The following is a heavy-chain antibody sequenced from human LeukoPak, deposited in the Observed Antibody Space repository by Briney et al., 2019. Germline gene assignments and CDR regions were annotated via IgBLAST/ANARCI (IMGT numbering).Heavy chain of an antibody. D-gene: IGHD6-19*01. CDR2: IYYSGST. CDR3: ARQPSGWYENYYYGMDV. J-gene: IGHJ6*02. CDR1: GGSITSYY. Sequence: SETLSLTCTVSGGSITSYYWSWIRQPPGKGLECIGYIYYSGSTYYNPSLKSRVTISVDTSKNQFSLKLSSVTAADTAVYYCARQPSGWYENYYYGMDVWGQGTTVTVSS. V-gene: IGHV4-59*08.